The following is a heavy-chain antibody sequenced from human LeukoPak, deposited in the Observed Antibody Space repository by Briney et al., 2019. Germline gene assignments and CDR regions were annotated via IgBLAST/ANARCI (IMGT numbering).Heavy chain of an antibody. D-gene: IGHD3-16*01. CDR3: VRDAGGGSFDY. Sequence: SETLSLTCAVSGGSVTSSNWWSWVRQPPGKGLEWIGEIYHRTSTNYNLSLKSRVTMSVDKSKNQISLKLSSVTAADTAVYYCVRDAGGGSFDYWGQGTLVTVSS. J-gene: IGHJ4*02. CDR1: GGSVTSSNW. CDR2: IYHRTST. V-gene: IGHV4-4*02.